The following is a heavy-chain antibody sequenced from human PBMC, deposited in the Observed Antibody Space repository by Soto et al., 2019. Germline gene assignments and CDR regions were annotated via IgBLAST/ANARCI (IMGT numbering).Heavy chain of an antibody. V-gene: IGHV3-30*18. CDR1: GFTFSSYG. J-gene: IGHJ6*02. Sequence: QVQLVESGGGVVQPGRSLRLSCAASGFTFSSYGMHWVRQAPGKGLEWVAVISYDGSNKYYADSVKGRFTISRDNSKNTLYLQMNSLRAEEPAVYYCAKDDDGSGSYFAHYYGMDVWGQGTTVTVSS. D-gene: IGHD3-10*01. CDR3: AKDDDGSGSYFAHYYGMDV. CDR2: ISYDGSNK.